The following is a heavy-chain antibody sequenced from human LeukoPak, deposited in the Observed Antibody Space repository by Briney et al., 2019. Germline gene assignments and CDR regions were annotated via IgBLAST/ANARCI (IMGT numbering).Heavy chain of an antibody. CDR3: ARVGSGWYLGGDYYYMDV. CDR1: GDSISSYY. CDR2: IYYSGST. V-gene: IGHV4-59*01. D-gene: IGHD6-19*01. Sequence: SETLSLTCTVSGDSISSYYWSWSRQPPGKGLEWIGYIYYSGSTNYNPSLKSRVTISVDTSKNQFSLKLSFVTAADTAVYYCARVGSGWYLGGDYYYMDVWGKGTTVTISS. J-gene: IGHJ6*03.